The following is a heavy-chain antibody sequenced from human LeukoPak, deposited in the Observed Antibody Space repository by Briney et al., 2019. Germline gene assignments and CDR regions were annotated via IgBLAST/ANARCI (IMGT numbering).Heavy chain of an antibody. CDR1: GDSIGSSSYY. Sequence: SETLSLTCNVSGDSIGSSSYYWGWIRQTPEKGLEWIGSIFYSGSTYFTPSLKSRVSMSLDTSKNQFSLRLTSVTAADTAVYYCARQVAIVEPTDPNWFDSWGQGTLVTVSS. CDR2: IFYSGST. J-gene: IGHJ5*01. CDR3: ARQVAIVEPTDPNWFDS. D-gene: IGHD1-26*01. V-gene: IGHV4-39*07.